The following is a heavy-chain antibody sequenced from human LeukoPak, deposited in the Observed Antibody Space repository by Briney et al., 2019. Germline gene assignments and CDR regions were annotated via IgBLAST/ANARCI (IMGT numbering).Heavy chain of an antibody. CDR2: ISSSGSTI. V-gene: IGHV3-48*03. Sequence: GGSLRLSCAASGFTFSSYEMNWVRQAPGKGLEWVSYISSSGSTIYYADSEKGRFTISRDNAKNSLYLQMNSLRAEDTAVYYCARELYYYDSDYYYYGMDVWGQGATVTVSS. CDR1: GFTFSSYE. D-gene: IGHD3-22*01. CDR3: ARELYYYDSDYYYYGMDV. J-gene: IGHJ6*02.